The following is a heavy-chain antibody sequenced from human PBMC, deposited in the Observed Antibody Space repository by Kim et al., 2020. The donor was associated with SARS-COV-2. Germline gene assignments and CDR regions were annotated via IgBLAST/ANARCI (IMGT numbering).Heavy chain of an antibody. D-gene: IGHD2-15*01. V-gene: IGHV1-8*01. J-gene: IGHJ5*02. CDR3: ARGLGYCSGGSSYRASTDGWFDP. CDR2: MNPNSGNT. CDR1: GYTFTSYD. Sequence: ASVKVSCKASGYTFTSYDINWVRQATGQGLEWMGWMNPNSGNTGYAQKFQGRVTMTRNTSISTAYMELSSLRSEDTAVYYCARGLGYCSGGSSYRASTDGWFDPWGQGTLVTVSS.